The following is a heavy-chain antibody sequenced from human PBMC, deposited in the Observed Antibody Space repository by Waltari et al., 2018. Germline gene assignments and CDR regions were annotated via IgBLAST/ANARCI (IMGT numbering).Heavy chain of an antibody. CDR3: AKDFGDFDSSPAGSNYFDY. D-gene: IGHD3-9*01. CDR1: GFTFDDYA. Sequence: EVQLVESGGGLVQPGRSLRLSCAASGFTFDDYAMHWVRQAPGKGLEWVSGISWNSGSIGYADSVKGRFTISRDNAKNSLYLQMNSLRAEDMALYYCAKDFGDFDSSPAGSNYFDYWGQGTLVTVSS. V-gene: IGHV3-9*03. CDR2: ISWNSGSI. J-gene: IGHJ4*02.